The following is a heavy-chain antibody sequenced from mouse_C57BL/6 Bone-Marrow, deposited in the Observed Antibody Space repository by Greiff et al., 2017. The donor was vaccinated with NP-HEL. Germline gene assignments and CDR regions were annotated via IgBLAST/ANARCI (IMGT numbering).Heavy chain of an antibody. D-gene: IGHD2-10*02. CDR3: ARRGYGNSAWFAY. V-gene: IGHV1-81*01. Sequence: QVQLQQSGAELARPGASVKLSCKASGYTFTSYGISWVKQRTGQGLEWIGEIYPRSGNTYYNEKFKGKATLTADKSSSTAYMELRSLPSEDSAVYFCARRGYGNSAWFAYWGQGTLVTVSA. CDR1: GYTFTSYG. CDR2: IYPRSGNT. J-gene: IGHJ3*01.